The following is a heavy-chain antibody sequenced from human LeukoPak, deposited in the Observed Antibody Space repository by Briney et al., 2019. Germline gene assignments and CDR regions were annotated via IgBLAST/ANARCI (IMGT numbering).Heavy chain of an antibody. J-gene: IGHJ3*02. CDR2: INPNSGGT. V-gene: IGHV1-2*02. D-gene: IGHD3-22*01. Sequence: GATVKVSCTASGYTFTGYYMHWVRQAPGQGLEWMGWINPNSGGTNYAQKFQGRVTMTRDTSISTAYMELSRLRSDDTAVYYCARDQGYYDSSGYPNDAFDIWGQGTMVTVSS. CDR1: GYTFTGYY. CDR3: ARDQGYYDSSGYPNDAFDI.